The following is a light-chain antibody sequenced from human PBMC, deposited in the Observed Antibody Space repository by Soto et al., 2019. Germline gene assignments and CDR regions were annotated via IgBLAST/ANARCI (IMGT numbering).Light chain of an antibody. CDR2: GAS. J-gene: IGKJ1*01. CDR3: QQYSSSSGT. V-gene: IGKV3-20*01. Sequence: EIVLTQSPGTLSLSPGERATLSCRASQSVSSSYLAWYQQKPGQAPRLLIYGASSRATGIPDRFSGSGSGTDFTLTISRLEPEDFAVYYCQQYSSSSGTFGQGTNVEIK. CDR1: QSVSSSY.